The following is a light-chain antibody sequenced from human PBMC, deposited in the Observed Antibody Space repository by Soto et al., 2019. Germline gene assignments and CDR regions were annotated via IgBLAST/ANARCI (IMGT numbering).Light chain of an antibody. CDR3: QQYYSTALT. V-gene: IGKV4-1*01. CDR1: QSVLYNSNNKNY. CDR2: WAS. Sequence: DIVMTQSPDSLAVSLGERATINCKSSQSVLYNSNNKNYLAWYQQKPGQPPKLLIYWASTRESGVPDRFSGSGSGTDFTLTISSLQAEDVAVYYCQQYYSTALTFGGGTKVEIK. J-gene: IGKJ4*01.